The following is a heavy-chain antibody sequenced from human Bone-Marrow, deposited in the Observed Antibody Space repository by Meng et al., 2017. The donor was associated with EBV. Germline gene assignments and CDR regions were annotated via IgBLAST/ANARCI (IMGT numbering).Heavy chain of an antibody. CDR3: ARDRYSSAQLDYFDF. CDR1: GFTFSSYN. V-gene: IGHV3-21*01. Sequence: EVQPVEVGGGLVKPGGSLRLSCAASGFTFSSYNMNWVRQTPGKGLEWVSSSSSSGHIYYAASVLGRFTISRDDAKNSLYLQLNSLRADDTAVYYCARDRYSSAQLDYFDFWGQGTLVTVSS. CDR2: SSSSGHI. J-gene: IGHJ4*02. D-gene: IGHD6-19*01.